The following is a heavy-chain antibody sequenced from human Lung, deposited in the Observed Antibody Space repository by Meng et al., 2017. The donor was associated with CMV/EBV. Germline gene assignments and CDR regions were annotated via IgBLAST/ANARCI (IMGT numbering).Heavy chain of an antibody. V-gene: IGHV3-23*01. CDR2: ISGSGGST. D-gene: IGHD3-10*01. Sequence: GGSLRLXXAASGFTFSSYAMSWVRQAPGKGLEWVSAISGSGGSTYYADSVKGRFTISRDNSKNTLYLQMNSLRAEDTAVYYCAKGIKKGSGSYYPYGMDVSGQGTTVTVSS. CDR3: AKGIKKGSGSYYPYGMDV. CDR1: GFTFSSYA. J-gene: IGHJ6*02.